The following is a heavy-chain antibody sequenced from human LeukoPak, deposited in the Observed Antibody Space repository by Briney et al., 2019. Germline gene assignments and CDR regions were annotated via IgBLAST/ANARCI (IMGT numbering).Heavy chain of an antibody. CDR1: GFSFSSYW. V-gene: IGHV3-7*01. CDR2: IKHDGSQK. Sequence: GGSLRLSCVAAGFSFSSYWINWVRQAPGEGLEWVAHIKHDGSQKYYVDSVKGRFTISRDNAKNSLYLQMNSLRAEDTAVYYCARDAGYGYWVVDYWGQGTLVTVSS. J-gene: IGHJ4*02. D-gene: IGHD5-18*01. CDR3: ARDAGYGYWVVDY.